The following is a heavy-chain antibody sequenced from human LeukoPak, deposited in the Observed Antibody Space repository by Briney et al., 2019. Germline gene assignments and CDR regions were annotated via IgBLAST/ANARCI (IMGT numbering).Heavy chain of an antibody. V-gene: IGHV3-23*01. Sequence: PGGSLRLSCADSGFTFSSYAMSWVRQAPGKGLEWVSAISGSGGSTYYADSVKGRFAISRDNSKNTLYLQMNSLRAEDTAVYYCAKAREQLIGLDYWGQGTLVTVSS. CDR3: AKAREQLIGLDY. D-gene: IGHD1/OR15-1a*01. CDR2: ISGSGGST. CDR1: GFTFSSYA. J-gene: IGHJ4*02.